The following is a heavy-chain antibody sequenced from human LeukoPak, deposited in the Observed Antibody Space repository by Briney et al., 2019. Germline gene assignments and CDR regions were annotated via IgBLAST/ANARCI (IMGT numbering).Heavy chain of an antibody. Sequence: PSETLSLTCTISGGSVSDYYWSWIRQSPGKGLEWIGYIYYTGSTTYNPSLRSRVTISADTSKNQFSLKLSSVTAADTAVYYCASRKLGNDYWGQGTLVTVSS. V-gene: IGHV4-59*02. CDR3: ASRKLGNDY. CDR2: IYYTGST. D-gene: IGHD7-27*01. J-gene: IGHJ4*02. CDR1: GGSVSDYY.